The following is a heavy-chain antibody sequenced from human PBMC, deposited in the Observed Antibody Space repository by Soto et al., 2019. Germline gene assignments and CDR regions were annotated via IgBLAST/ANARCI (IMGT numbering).Heavy chain of an antibody. V-gene: IGHV4-39*01. CDR2: IYYSGST. CDR3: ASPSYGDYGYFDY. D-gene: IGHD4-17*01. Sequence: QLQLQESGPGLVKPSETLSLTCTVSGGSISSSSYYWGWIRQPPGKGLEWIGSIYYSGSTYYNPSLKSRVTISVDTSKNQFSLKLSSVTAADTAVYYCASPSYGDYGYFDYWGQGTLVTVSS. J-gene: IGHJ4*02. CDR1: GGSISSSSYY.